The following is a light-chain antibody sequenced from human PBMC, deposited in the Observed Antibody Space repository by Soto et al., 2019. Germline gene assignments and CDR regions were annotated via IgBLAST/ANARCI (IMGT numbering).Light chain of an antibody. Sequence: IMLTQSPATWSVSPAQTSPLSCRASQSVSSSYLAWYQQKPGQAPRLLIYGASSRATGIPDRFSGSGSGTDFTLTISRLETEDFAVYYCQQYGSSGTFGQGTKVDIK. CDR2: GAS. V-gene: IGKV3-20*01. CDR1: QSVSSSY. CDR3: QQYGSSGT. J-gene: IGKJ1*01.